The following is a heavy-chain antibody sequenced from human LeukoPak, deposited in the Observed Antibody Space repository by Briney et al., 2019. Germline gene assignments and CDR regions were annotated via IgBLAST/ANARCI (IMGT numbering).Heavy chain of an antibody. CDR2: MYYTGST. Sequence: SETLSLTCSVSGGSISSDYWAWIRQPPGKGLDWIGYMYYTGSTNYNPSLKSRVTISPATSKNQFSLKLSSVTAADTAVYYCARVSVVYGMDVWGRGTTVTVSS. CDR3: ARVSVVYGMDV. V-gene: IGHV4-59*01. CDR1: GGSISSDY. J-gene: IGHJ6*02.